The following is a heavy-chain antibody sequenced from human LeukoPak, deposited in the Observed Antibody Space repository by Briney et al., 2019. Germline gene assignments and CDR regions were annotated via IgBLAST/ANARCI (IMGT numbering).Heavy chain of an antibody. Sequence: SETLSLTCTVSGGSISSYYWSWIRQPPGKGLEWIGYIYYSGSTNYNPSLKSRVTISVDTSKNQFSLKLSSVTAADTAVYYCARYSASYAMDVWGKGTTVTVSS. D-gene: IGHD6-13*01. CDR3: ARYSASYAMDV. V-gene: IGHV4-59*08. J-gene: IGHJ6*03. CDR2: IYYSGST. CDR1: GGSISSYY.